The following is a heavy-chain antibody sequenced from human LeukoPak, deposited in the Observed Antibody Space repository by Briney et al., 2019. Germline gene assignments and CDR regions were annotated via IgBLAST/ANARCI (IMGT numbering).Heavy chain of an antibody. CDR1: GFTFSSYA. CDR2: ISGSGGST. D-gene: IGHD3-22*01. Sequence: GGSLRLSCAASGFTFSSYAMSWVRQAPGKGLEWVSAISGSGGSTYYADSVKGRFTISRDNSKNTLYLQMNSLRAEDTAVYYCAKDLIVVVITLGSDAFDIWGQGTMVIVSS. V-gene: IGHV3-23*01. CDR3: AKDLIVVVITLGSDAFDI. J-gene: IGHJ3*02.